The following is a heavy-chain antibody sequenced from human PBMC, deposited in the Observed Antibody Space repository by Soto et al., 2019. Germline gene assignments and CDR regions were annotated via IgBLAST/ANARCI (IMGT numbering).Heavy chain of an antibody. Sequence: GGSLRLSCTASGFDFSNSGIQWVRQTPGKGLEWVALISFDGDKYYVDSVKGRFTISRDNPTNTVYLQMNRLRPEDTGVYYCARDYARGWCQFWGQGTPVTVSS. CDR1: GFDFSNSG. CDR2: ISFDGDK. J-gene: IGHJ4*02. D-gene: IGHD2-8*02. V-gene: IGHV3-30*03. CDR3: ARDYARGWCQF.